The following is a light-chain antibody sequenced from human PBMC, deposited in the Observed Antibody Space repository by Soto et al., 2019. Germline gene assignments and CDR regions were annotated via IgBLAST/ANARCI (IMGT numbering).Light chain of an antibody. CDR3: SSYTSSSTYV. J-gene: IGLJ1*01. CDR2: DVS. CDR1: SSDVGGYNY. V-gene: IGLV2-14*01. Sequence: QSALTQPASVSGSPGQSITISCTGTSSDVGGYNYVSWYQQHPGKAPKLMIYDVSNRPSGVSNRFPGSKSGNTASLTISGLQAEDEADSYCSSYTSSSTYVFGTGTKVTVL.